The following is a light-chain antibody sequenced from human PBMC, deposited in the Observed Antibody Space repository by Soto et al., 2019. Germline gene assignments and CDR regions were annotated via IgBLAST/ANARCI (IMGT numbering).Light chain of an antibody. CDR3: QQYDDLWT. V-gene: IGKV3-20*01. Sequence: EIVLTQSPGTLSLSPGERATLSCRASQSVSSNYLAWYQQKPGQTPRLLIYGASSRATGIPDRFSGSGSGTDFTLTISRLEPEDFAVYYCQQYDDLWTFGQGTK. CDR2: GAS. CDR1: QSVSSNY. J-gene: IGKJ1*01.